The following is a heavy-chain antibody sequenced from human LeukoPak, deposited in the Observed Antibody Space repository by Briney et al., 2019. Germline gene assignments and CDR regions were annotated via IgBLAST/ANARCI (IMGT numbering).Heavy chain of an antibody. Sequence: PSETLSLTCTVSGGSISSRSYYWGWIRKPPGKGLVWIGKISDSGNSYYSPSLKSRVTISVDTSKNQFSLKLSSVTAADTAVYYCASTGYDRYDAFDIWGQGTMVTVSS. D-gene: IGHD3-22*01. CDR1: GGSISSRSYY. CDR2: ISDSGNS. CDR3: ASTGYDRYDAFDI. J-gene: IGHJ3*02. V-gene: IGHV4-39*07.